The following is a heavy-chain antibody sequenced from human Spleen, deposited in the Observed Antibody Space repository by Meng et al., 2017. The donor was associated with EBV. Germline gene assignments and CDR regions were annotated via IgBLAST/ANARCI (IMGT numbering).Heavy chain of an antibody. CDR1: GSYLTTSGVG. J-gene: IGHJ4*02. Sequence: QLTLKESGPWLVQPHQPLTLTCNFSGSYLTTSGVGVGWIRQPPGKALEWLALIFWDDERYSPSLKNRLTITKDTSKNHVVLTMTNMDPVDTATYYCTHSRRGTYGDYTHDYWGQGTLVTVSS. CDR2: IFWDDE. D-gene: IGHD4-17*01. CDR3: THSRRGTYGDYTHDY. V-gene: IGHV2-5*02.